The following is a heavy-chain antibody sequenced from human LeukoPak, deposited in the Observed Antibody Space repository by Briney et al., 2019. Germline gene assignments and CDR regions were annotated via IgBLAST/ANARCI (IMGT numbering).Heavy chain of an antibody. J-gene: IGHJ4*02. CDR1: GYTFTSYG. CDR2: ISADNGNT. CDR3: ARDQEGFDY. V-gene: IGHV1-18*01. Sequence: GASVKVSCKASGYTFTSYGISWVRQAPGRGLEWMGWISADNGNTNHAQKFQGRVTMTRDTSTSTVYMELSSLRSEDTAVYYCARDQEGFDYWGQGTLVTVSS.